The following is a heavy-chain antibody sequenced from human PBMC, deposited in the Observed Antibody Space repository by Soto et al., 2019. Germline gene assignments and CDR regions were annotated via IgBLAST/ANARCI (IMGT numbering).Heavy chain of an antibody. CDR3: ARERRKFASSADC. J-gene: IGHJ4*02. V-gene: IGHV1-69*06. Sequence: QVQLVQSGAEVKKAGSSVKVSCKASGGTFSNYAILWARQAPGRGLGWMGGIIPIFGTVDYAQTFQGRVTITAHKSTSTANMELSTLRSDDTDVCYCARERRKFASSADCRGQGTLDTVSS. CDR2: IIPIFGTV. D-gene: IGHD3-22*01. CDR1: GGTFSNYA.